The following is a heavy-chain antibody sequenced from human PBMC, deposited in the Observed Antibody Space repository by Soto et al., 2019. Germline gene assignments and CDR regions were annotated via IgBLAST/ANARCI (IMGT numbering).Heavy chain of an antibody. CDR1: GYTFTNSD. Sequence: ASVKVSCKASGYTFTNSDVSWVRQVTGQGLEWMGWMNPGSGATGYAQKFQGRVTMTRDISIATAYMELNSLTSEDTAVYYCARVESFCPLNWFDPWGQGTMVTVPQ. D-gene: IGHD1-1*01. CDR2: MNPGSGAT. J-gene: IGHJ5*02. V-gene: IGHV1-8*02. CDR3: ARVESFCPLNWFDP.